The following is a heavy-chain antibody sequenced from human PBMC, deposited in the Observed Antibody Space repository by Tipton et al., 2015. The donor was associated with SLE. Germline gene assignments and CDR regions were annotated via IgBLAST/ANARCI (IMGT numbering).Heavy chain of an antibody. CDR1: GFTFSSYE. CDR2: ISSSGSTI. D-gene: IGHD6-13*01. Sequence: SLRLSCAASGFTFSSYEMNWVRQAPGKGLEWVSYISSSGSTIYYADSVKGRFTISRDNAKNSLYLQMNSLRAEDTAVYYCARDLYSSSWYSPFDYWGQGTLVTVSS. J-gene: IGHJ4*02. V-gene: IGHV3-48*03. CDR3: ARDLYSSSWYSPFDY.